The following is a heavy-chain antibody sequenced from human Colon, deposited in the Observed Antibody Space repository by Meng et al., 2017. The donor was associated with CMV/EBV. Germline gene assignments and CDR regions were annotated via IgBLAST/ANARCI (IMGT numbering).Heavy chain of an antibody. J-gene: IGHJ5*02. CDR1: GVTFNNYW. V-gene: IGHV3-74*01. CDR2: VDDGGRDV. CDR3: ARDTPHNAFDP. Sequence: SCAASGVTFNNYWMHWVRQPPGGGLVWLSRVDDGGRDVIYADSVKGRFAVSRDNARNTIYLQMNDLRDEDTALYYCARDTPHNAFDPWGQGTLVTVSS. D-gene: IGHD2-15*01.